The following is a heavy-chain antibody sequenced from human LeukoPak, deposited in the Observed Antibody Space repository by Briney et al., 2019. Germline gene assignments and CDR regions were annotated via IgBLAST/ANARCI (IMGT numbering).Heavy chain of an antibody. CDR2: ISADTGNT. V-gene: IGHV1-18*01. CDR1: GGTFNSYA. J-gene: IGHJ6*03. D-gene: IGHD2-2*02. CDR3: ARDRSTLYIGDLRAMDV. Sequence: ASVKVSCKASGGTFNSYAISWVRQAPGQGLEWMGWISADTGNTNCAQKFQNRVSLATDSSTNTAYMELRSLRSDDTAVYYCARDRSTLYIGDLRAMDVWGKGTTVTISS.